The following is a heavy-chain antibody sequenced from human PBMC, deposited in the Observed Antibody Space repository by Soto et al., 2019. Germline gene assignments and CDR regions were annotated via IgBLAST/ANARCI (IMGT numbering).Heavy chain of an antibody. CDR3: ARGSWDDVSGHYYMDV. CDR2: TYYRSKWYN. Sequence: QVQLQQSGPGLVKPSQTLSLTCDISGDSVSSNSAGWNWIRQTPSRGLEWLGRTYYRSKWYNNYAVSVKSIVSVNPDTAKNQFSLQLNSVTPEDTAVYYCARGSWDDVSGHYYMDVWGKGTTVTVSS. V-gene: IGHV6-1*01. J-gene: IGHJ6*03. D-gene: IGHD1-1*01. CDR1: GDSVSSNSAG.